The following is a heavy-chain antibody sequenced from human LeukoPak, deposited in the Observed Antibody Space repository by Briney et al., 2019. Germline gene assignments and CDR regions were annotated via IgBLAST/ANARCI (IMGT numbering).Heavy chain of an antibody. CDR1: GFTFSIYD. V-gene: IGHV3-48*04. CDR3: ESDADGHADH. CDR2: ISNSGGRI. D-gene: IGHD4-17*01. J-gene: IGHJ4*02. Sequence: GGSLRLSCAASGFTFSIYDMNWVRQAPGKGLEWISYISNSGGRIEYAASVKGRFTISSDNVKNSLYLHMNFLRVDDTAMYYCESDADGHADHWGQGSLVTVSS.